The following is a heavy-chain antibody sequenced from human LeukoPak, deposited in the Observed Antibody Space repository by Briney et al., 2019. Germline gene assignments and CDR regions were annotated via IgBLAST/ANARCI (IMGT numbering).Heavy chain of an antibody. J-gene: IGHJ4*02. D-gene: IGHD6-13*01. CDR2: IKQDGSEK. CDR3: ARRGTSSSWAHFDY. V-gene: IGHV3-7*05. CDR1: GFTFSSCW. Sequence: GGSLRLSCAASGFTFSSCWMTWVRQAPGKGLEWVAKIKQDGSEKYYVDSVKGRFTISRDNAKNSLYLQMNSLGAEDTAVYYCARRGTSSSWAHFDYWGQGTLVTVSS.